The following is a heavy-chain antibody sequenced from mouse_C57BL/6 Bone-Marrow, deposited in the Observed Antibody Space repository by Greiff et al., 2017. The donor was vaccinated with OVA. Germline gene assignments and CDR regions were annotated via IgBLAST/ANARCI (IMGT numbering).Heavy chain of an antibody. J-gene: IGHJ2*01. D-gene: IGHD2-2*01. CDR2: IWWDDDK. CDR1: GFSLSTFGMG. V-gene: IGHV8-8*01. CDR3: ALIGCYCGLYCFDH. Sequence: QVTLKVSGPGILQPSQTLSLTCSFSGFSLSTFGMGVGWIRQPSGKGLEWLAHIWWDDDKYYNPALKSRLTISKDTSKTQVFLKIANVDTGDTATDYCALIGCYCGLYCFDHWGQGTTLTVSA.